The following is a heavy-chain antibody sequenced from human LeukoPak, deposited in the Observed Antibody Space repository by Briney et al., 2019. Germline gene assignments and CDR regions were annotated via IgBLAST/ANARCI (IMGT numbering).Heavy chain of an antibody. CDR3: ARGDYALDY. D-gene: IGHD4/OR15-4a*01. V-gene: IGHV3-53*01. J-gene: IGHJ4*02. CDR2: IYSGGST. Sequence: GGSLRLSCATSGFTVSSNYMSCVRQAPGKGLEWVSVIYSGGSTYYADSVKGRFIISRDNSKNTLYLQMNSLRGEDTAVYYCARGDYALDYWGQGTLVTVSS. CDR1: GFTVSSNY.